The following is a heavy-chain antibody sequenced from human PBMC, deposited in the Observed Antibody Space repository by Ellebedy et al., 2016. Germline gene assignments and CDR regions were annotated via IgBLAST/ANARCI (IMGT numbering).Heavy chain of an antibody. D-gene: IGHD3-3*01. CDR3: ARGRGWSGFRVRGYYYTDV. J-gene: IGHJ6*03. V-gene: IGHV4-30-4*01. CDR2: TYYSGST. CDR1: GGSISSGDYY. Sequence: SETLSLTXTVSGGSISSGDYYWSWIRQPPGKGLEWIGYTYYSGSTKYYPSLKSRVTISVDTSKTHFSLKLSSVTAADTATYYCARGRGWSGFRVRGYYYTDVWGKGTPVTVSS.